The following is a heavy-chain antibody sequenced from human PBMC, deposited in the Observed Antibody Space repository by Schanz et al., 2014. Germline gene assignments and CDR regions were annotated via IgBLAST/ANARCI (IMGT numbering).Heavy chain of an antibody. V-gene: IGHV3-23*01. CDR3: AKDGIMVQGVIWERYFDS. CDR1: GFTFSSYT. J-gene: IGHJ4*02. D-gene: IGHD3-10*01. Sequence: EVQLLESGGGLVRPGGSLRLSCAASGFTFSSYTMNWVRQAPGKGLEWVSAISGSGGSTVYADSVKGRFTISRDNSKNTLYLQMNSLRAEDTALYYCAKDGIMVQGVIWERYFDSWRQGTLVTVSS. CDR2: ISGSGGST.